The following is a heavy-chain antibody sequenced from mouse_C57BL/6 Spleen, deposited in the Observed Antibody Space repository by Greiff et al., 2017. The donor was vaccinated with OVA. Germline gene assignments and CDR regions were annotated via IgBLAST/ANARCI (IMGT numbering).Heavy chain of an antibody. D-gene: IGHD2-4*01. V-gene: IGHV1-54*01. J-gene: IGHJ2*01. CDR1: GYAFTNYL. CDR3: ARRGDDYDY. CDR2: INPGSGGT. Sequence: QVQLQQSGAELVRPGTSVKVSCKASGYAFTNYLIEWVKQRPGQGLEWIGVINPGSGGTNYNEKFKGKATLTADKSSSTAYMQLSSLTSEDSAVYFWARRGDDYDYWGQGTPLTVSS.